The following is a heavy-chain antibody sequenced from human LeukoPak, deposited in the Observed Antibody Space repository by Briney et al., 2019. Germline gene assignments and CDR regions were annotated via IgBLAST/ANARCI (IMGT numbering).Heavy chain of an antibody. CDR2: IFYSGST. CDR1: SGSISTSNYY. Sequence: SETLSLTCTVSSGSISTSNYYWGWVRQPPGKALEWIGNIFYSGSTYYSPSLKSRVTMSVDTSKNQFSLKLSSVTAADTAVYYCARGSPRYFDYWGQGTLVTVSS. CDR3: ARGSPRYFDY. V-gene: IGHV4-39*07. J-gene: IGHJ4*02.